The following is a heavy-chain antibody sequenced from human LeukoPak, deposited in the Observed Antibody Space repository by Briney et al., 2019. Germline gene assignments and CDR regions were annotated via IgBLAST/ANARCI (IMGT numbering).Heavy chain of an antibody. V-gene: IGHV3-23*01. CDR1: GFTFSSYA. Sequence: GGSLRLSCEASGFTFSSYAMSWVRPAPGKGLEWVSAISGSGGSTYYADSVKGRFTISRDNSKNTLYLQMNSLRAEDTAVYYCAKAAIGYCSSTSCSVPFDYWGQGTLVTVSS. CDR3: AKAAIGYCSSTSCSVPFDY. CDR2: ISGSGGST. D-gene: IGHD2-2*03. J-gene: IGHJ4*02.